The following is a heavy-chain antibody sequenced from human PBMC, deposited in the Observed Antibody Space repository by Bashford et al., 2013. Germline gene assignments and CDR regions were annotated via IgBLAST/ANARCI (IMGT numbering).Heavy chain of an antibody. D-gene: IGHD3-16*02. CDR2: INNDGSST. Sequence: VRQAPGKGLVWVSRINNDGSSTIYADSVKGRFTISRDNAKNTLYLQMNSLRAEDTAVYYCARDRDWGSYRKPFDYVGPGNPGHRLL. CDR3: ARDRDWGSYRKPFDY. J-gene: IGHJ4*02. V-gene: IGHV3-74*01.